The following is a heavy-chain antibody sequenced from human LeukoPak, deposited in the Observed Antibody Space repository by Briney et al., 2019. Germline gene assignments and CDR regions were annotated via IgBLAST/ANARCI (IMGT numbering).Heavy chain of an antibody. Sequence: GGSLRLSCAASGFTFSSYSMNWVRQAPGKGLEWVSSISSSSSYIYYADSVKGRFTISRDNANNSLYLQTNSLRAEDTAVYYCARGLSGYDIFNWFDPWGQGTLVTVSS. D-gene: IGHD3-9*01. J-gene: IGHJ5*02. V-gene: IGHV3-21*01. CDR3: ARGLSGYDIFNWFDP. CDR2: ISSSSSYI. CDR1: GFTFSSYS.